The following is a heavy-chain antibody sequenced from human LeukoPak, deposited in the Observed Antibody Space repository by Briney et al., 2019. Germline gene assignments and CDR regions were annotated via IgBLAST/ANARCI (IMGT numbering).Heavy chain of an antibody. CDR3: ARVEGYTSSWYYFDY. J-gene: IGHJ4*02. CDR2: ISAYNGNT. D-gene: IGHD6-13*01. CDR1: GYTFTNYG. V-gene: IGHV1-18*01. Sequence: ASVKVSCKASGYTFTNYGISWVRQAPGQGLEWMGWISAYNGNTNYEQKFQGRVTLTTDTSTSTAYMDLRSLRSDDTAVYYCARVEGYTSSWYYFDYWGPGTLVTVSS.